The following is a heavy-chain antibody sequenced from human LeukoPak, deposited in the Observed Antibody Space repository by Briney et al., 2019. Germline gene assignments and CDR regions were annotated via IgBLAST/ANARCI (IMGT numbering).Heavy chain of an antibody. J-gene: IGHJ4*02. CDR2: INQDGSEN. CDR1: GFTFSSYW. D-gene: IGHD6-13*01. CDR3: VRAGGSSWSDF. Sequence: QAGGSLRLSCAASGFTFSSYWMSWVSQSPGKGLEWVANINQDGSENHYVDSVKGRFTISRDNAKNSVFVQMNGLRVEDTAVYYCVRAGGSSWSDFWGQGTLVTVSS. V-gene: IGHV3-7*01.